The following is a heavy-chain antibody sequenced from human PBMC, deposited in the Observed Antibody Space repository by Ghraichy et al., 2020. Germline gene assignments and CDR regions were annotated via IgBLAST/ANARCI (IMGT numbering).Heavy chain of an antibody. CDR3: ARASAVVRYYYYDAMDV. Sequence: GGSLRLSCEASGFTFSSYNLNWVRQAPGKGPEWISYITSSSRFISYADSVKGRFTISRDNAKNSLYLQMNSLRDEDTAVYYCARASAVVRYYYYDAMDVWGQGTMVTVSS. CDR2: ITSSSRFI. D-gene: IGHD4-23*01. J-gene: IGHJ6*02. CDR1: GFTFSSYN. V-gene: IGHV3-48*02.